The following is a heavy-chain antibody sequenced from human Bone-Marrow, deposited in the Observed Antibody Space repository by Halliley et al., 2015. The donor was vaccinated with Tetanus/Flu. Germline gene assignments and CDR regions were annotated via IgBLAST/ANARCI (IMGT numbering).Heavy chain of an antibody. V-gene: IGHV4-30-2*01. CDR3: ARVDIATRSFDL. D-gene: IGHD2-21*01. CDR1: GVSITNGDFS. J-gene: IGHJ2*01. CDR2: IYHSGTT. Sequence: LRLSCTVSGVSITNGDFSWTWIRQTPGKGLEWVGYIYHSGTTYYNPSPKSRVSMSIDRSKNQFSLKLTSVSAADTAVYHCARVDIATRSFDLWGRGPLVSVSS.